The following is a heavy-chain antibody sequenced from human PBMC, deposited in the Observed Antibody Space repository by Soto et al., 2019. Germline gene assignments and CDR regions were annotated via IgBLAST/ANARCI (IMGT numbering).Heavy chain of an antibody. J-gene: IGHJ5*02. D-gene: IGHD6-13*01. CDR1: GYTFTSYD. V-gene: IGHV1-8*01. CDR3: ARWYRPFHWFDP. CDR2: MNPNSGNT. Sequence: QVQLVQSGAEVKKPGASVKVSCKASGYTFTSYDINWVRQATGQGLEWMGWMNPNSGNTGYAQKFQGRVTMTRNTSISTAYMELSSLSSEDTAVYYCARWYRPFHWFDPWGQGTLVTVSS.